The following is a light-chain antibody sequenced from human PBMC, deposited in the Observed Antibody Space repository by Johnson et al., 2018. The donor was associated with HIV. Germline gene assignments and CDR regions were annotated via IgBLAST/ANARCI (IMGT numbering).Light chain of an antibody. CDR2: DNN. CDR3: GTWDSSLSAYV. J-gene: IGLJ1*01. V-gene: IGLV1-51*01. CDR1: SSNIGNNY. Sequence: QSVLTQPPSVSAAPGQKVTISCSGSSSNIGNNYVSWYKQLPGTAPKLLIYDNNQRPSGIPDRFSGSKSGTSATLAITGLQTGDEADYYCGTWDSSLSAYVFGTGTKVTVL.